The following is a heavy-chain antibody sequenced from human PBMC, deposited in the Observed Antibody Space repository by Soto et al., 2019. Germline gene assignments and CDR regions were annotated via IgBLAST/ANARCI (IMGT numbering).Heavy chain of an antibody. J-gene: IGHJ4*02. V-gene: IGHV3-7*01. CDR3: ARGQGWADY. CDR1: GFNISANW. CDR2: RKQDGGEK. Sequence: EVQLVESGGGLVQPGGSLRLSCVAAGFNISANWMSWVRQAQGKGLEWVANRKQDGGEKNYVDYVKGRFTISRNNADYTLSMQMHRPRADDTAVYDCARGQGWADYWGKGTLFTFSS.